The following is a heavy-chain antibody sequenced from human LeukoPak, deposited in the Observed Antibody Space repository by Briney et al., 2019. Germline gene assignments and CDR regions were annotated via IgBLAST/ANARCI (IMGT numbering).Heavy chain of an antibody. CDR3: ARKSIRSQSSEVFDY. Sequence: ASVKVSCKSSGGTFSSYAISWVRQAPGQGLEWMGGIIPIFGTANYAQKFQGRVTITADKSTSTAYMELSRMRSEDTAVYYCARKSIRSQSSEVFDYWGQGTLVTVSS. CDR1: GGTFSSYA. V-gene: IGHV1-69*06. CDR2: IIPIFGTA. D-gene: IGHD3-3*02. J-gene: IGHJ4*02.